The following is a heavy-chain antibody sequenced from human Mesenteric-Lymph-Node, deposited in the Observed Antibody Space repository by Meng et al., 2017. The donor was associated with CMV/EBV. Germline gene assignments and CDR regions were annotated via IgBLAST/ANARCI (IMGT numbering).Heavy chain of an antibody. V-gene: IGHV4-34*01. J-gene: IGHJ4*02. D-gene: IGHD2-2*01. CDR1: GWSFSGYY. CDR3: ARGSLYCSSTSCYYY. Sequence: VYGWSFSGYYWGWIRQPPVKGLEWIGEVNHSGSPNYNPSLKSRVTISVDTSRNQFSLKLSSVTAADTAVYYCARGSLYCSSTSCYYYWGQGTLVTVSS. CDR2: VNHSGSP.